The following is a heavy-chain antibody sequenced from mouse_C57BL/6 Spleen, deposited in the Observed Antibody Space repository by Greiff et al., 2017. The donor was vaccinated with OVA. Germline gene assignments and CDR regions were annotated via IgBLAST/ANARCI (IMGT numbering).Heavy chain of an antibody. CDR2: IYPGDGDT. J-gene: IGHJ2*01. D-gene: IGHD2-4*01. CDR3: ARFDYDGYFDD. Sequence: QVQLQQSGPELVKPGASVKISCKASGYAFSSSWMNWVKQRPGKGLEWIGRIYPGDGDTNYNGKFKGKATLTADKSSSTAYMQLSSLTSEDSAVYFCARFDYDGYFDDWGQGTTLTVSS. CDR1: GYAFSSSW. V-gene: IGHV1-82*01.